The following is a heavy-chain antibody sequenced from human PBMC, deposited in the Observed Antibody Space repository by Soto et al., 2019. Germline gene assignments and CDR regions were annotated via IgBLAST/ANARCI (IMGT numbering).Heavy chain of an antibody. J-gene: IGHJ6*02. CDR3: ARDIESVTAKHFFYYYAMDV. CDR1: GFTFSNYG. V-gene: IGHV1-18*01. Sequence: ASVKVSCKVSGFTFSNYGLNWVRQAPGQGLEWMGWVNANNGHTNYAQNLQGRVSMTTDTSTSTAYMELRGLTFDDTAVYYCARDIESVTAKHFFYYYAMDVWGQGTTVTVSS. CDR2: VNANNGHT. D-gene: IGHD2-8*01.